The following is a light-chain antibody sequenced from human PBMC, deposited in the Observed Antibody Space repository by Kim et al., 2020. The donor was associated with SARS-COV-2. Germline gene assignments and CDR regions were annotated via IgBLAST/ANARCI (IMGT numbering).Light chain of an antibody. CDR3: QQRSNWPWT. CDR1: QSVSSY. V-gene: IGKV3-11*01. J-gene: IGKJ1*01. CDR2: DAS. Sequence: IVLTQSPATLSLSPGERDTLSCRASQSVSSYLAWYQQTPGQAPRLLIYDASNRATGIPARFSGSGSGTDFTLTISSLEPEDFAVYYCQQRSNWPWTFGQGTKVDIK.